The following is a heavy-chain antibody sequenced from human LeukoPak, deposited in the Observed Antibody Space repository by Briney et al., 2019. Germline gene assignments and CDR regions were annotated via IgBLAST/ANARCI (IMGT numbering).Heavy chain of an antibody. CDR2: IYYSGST. J-gene: IGHJ3*02. D-gene: IGHD5-12*01. V-gene: IGHV4-39*01. CDR3: ARQMWISEDAFDI. CDR1: GGSISSSSYY. Sequence: NPSETLSLTCTVSGGSISSSSYYWGWIRQPPGKGLEWIGSIYYSGSTYYNPSLKSRVTISVDTSKNQFSLKLSSVTAADTAVYYCARQMWISEDAFDIWGQGTMVTVSS.